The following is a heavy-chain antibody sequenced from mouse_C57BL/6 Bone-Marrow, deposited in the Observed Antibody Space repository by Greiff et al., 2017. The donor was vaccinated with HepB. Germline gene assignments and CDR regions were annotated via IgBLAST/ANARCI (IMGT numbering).Heavy chain of an antibody. D-gene: IGHD2-2*01. CDR1: GFTFSDYY. CDR2: ISNGGGST. J-gene: IGHJ3*01. CDR3: ARGISADYYGYDFAY. Sequence: EVKVVESGGGLVQPGGSLKLSCAASGFTFSDYYMYWVRQTPEKRLEWVAYISNGGGSTYYPDTVKGRFTISRDNAKNTLYLQMSRLKSEDTAMYYCARGISADYYGYDFAYWGQGTLVTVSA. V-gene: IGHV5-12*01.